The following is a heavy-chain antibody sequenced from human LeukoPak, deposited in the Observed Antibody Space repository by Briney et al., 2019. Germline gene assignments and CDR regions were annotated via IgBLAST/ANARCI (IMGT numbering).Heavy chain of an antibody. J-gene: IGHJ4*02. CDR2: INWNGGST. CDR1: GFTFDDYG. Sequence: PSGGSLRLSCAASGFTFDDYGMSWVRQAPGKGLEWVSGINWNGGSTGYADSVKGRFTISRDNAKNSLYLQMNSLRAEDTALYYCAREKDYYGSGSSPFWDYWGQGTLVTVSS. V-gene: IGHV3-20*04. D-gene: IGHD3-10*01. CDR3: AREKDYYGSGSSPFWDY.